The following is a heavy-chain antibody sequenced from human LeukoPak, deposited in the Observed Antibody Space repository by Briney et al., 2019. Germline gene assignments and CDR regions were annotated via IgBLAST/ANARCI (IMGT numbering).Heavy chain of an antibody. CDR3: AKEIRPNDH. V-gene: IGHV3-23*01. CDR1: GFTFSSHA. J-gene: IGHJ4*02. Sequence: GGSLRLSCAASGFTFSSHAMSWVRQAPGKGLQWVSSISINADDTHYADSVKGRFTISRDNSKKTLFLQMNSLRVDDTAIYYCAKEIRPNDHWGQGTLVIVSS. D-gene: IGHD3-16*01. CDR2: ISINADDT.